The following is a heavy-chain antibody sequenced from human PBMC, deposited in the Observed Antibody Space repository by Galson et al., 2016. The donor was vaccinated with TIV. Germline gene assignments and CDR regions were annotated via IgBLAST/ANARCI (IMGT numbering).Heavy chain of an antibody. CDR1: GGSFSSYV. J-gene: IGHJ6*02. D-gene: IGHD5-18*01. Sequence: SVKVSCKASGGSFSSYVISWVRQAPGQGLEWMGGIIPLFSTANYAQKFQGRVTITADESTSTAYMELSSLRSEDTAIYYCAKDRNTAMDTYYCYYGMDVWGQGTTVTVSS. CDR3: AKDRNTAMDTYYCYYGMDV. CDR2: IIPLFSTA. V-gene: IGHV1-69*13.